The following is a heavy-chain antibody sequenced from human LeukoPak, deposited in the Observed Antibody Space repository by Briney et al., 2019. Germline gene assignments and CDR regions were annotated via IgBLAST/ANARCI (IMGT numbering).Heavy chain of an antibody. J-gene: IGHJ4*02. D-gene: IGHD6-13*01. CDR1: EYSFPNYC. CDR2: IYPDDSDT. CDR3: AIGRGGQQLGDY. Sequence: RGESLKISCKHSEYSFPNYCIGWVRQMPGKGLEWMGIIYPDDSDTRYSPSFQGQVTISADKSISTAYLQWSILKASDTAMYYCAIGRGGQQLGDYWDQGTLVTVSS. V-gene: IGHV5-51*01.